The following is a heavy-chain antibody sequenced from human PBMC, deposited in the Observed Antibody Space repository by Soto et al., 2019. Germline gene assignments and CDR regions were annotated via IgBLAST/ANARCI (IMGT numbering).Heavy chain of an antibody. J-gene: IGHJ4*02. CDR3: ARDFRQYCSSTSCYARDY. CDR2: ISSSSSTI. CDR1: GFAFSSYS. Sequence: GCLRLSCGASGFAFSSYSMNWVRQAPGKGLEWVSYISSSSSTIYYADSVKGRFTISRDNAKNSLYLQMNSLRDEDTAVYYCARDFRQYCSSTSCYARDYWGQGTLVTSPQ. V-gene: IGHV3-48*02. D-gene: IGHD2-2*01.